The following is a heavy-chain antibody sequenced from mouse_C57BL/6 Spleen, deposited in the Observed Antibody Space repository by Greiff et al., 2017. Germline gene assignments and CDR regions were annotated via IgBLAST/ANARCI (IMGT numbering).Heavy chain of an antibody. CDR1: GFTFSDYY. CDR2: INYDGSST. Sequence: EVNLVESEGGLVQPGSSMKLSCTASGFTFSDYYMAWVRQVPEKGLEWVANINYDGSSTYYLDSLKSRFIISRDNAKNILYLQMSSLKSEDTATYYCARGPITTVVASYYFDYWGQGTTLTVSS. D-gene: IGHD1-1*01. J-gene: IGHJ2*01. CDR3: ARGPITTVVASYYFDY. V-gene: IGHV5-16*01.